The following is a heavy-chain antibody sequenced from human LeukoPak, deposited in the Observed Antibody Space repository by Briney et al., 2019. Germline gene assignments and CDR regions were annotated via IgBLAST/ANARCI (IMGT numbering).Heavy chain of an antibody. V-gene: IGHV3-13*01. J-gene: IGHJ6*02. CDR3: ARSSSNDYGDYSDYSYYGMDV. D-gene: IGHD4-17*01. Sequence: GGSLRLSCAASGFTFSSYDMHWVRQATGKGLEWVSAIGTAGDTYYPGSVKGRFTISRENAKNSLYLQMNSLRAGDTAVYYCARSSSNDYGDYSDYSYYGMDVWGQGTTVTVSS. CDR1: GFTFSSYD. CDR2: IGTAGDT.